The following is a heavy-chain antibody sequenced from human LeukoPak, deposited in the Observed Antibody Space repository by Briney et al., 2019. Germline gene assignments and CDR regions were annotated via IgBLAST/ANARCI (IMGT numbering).Heavy chain of an antibody. D-gene: IGHD3-16*02. CDR2: IYYSGNT. V-gene: IGHV4-39*01. J-gene: IGHJ4*02. CDR1: GGSFSSSTYY. CDR3: AAPAHYVWGSHPFDY. Sequence: SETLSLTCTVSGGSFSSSTYYWGWIRQPPGKGLEWIGSIYYSGNTYYNPSLKSRVTISVDTSKNQFSLKLSSVTAADTAVYYCAAPAHYVWGSHPFDYWGQGTLVTVSS.